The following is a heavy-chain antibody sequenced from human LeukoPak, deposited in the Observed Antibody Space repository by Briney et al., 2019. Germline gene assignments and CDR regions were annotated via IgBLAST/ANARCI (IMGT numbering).Heavy chain of an antibody. CDR2: IIPILGIA. CDR1: GGTFSSYA. Sequence: SVKVSCKASGGTFSSYAISWVRQAPGQGLEWMGRIIPILGIANYAQKFQGRVTITADKSTSTAYMELSSLRSEDTAVYYCARVSDTLRSYWDYWGQGTLVTVSS. CDR3: ARVSDTLRSYWDY. V-gene: IGHV1-69*04. D-gene: IGHD3-9*01. J-gene: IGHJ4*02.